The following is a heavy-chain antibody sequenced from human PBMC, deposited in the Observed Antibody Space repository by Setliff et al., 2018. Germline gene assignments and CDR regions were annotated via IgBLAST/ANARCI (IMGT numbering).Heavy chain of an antibody. CDR2: IKQDGSEK. V-gene: IGHV3-7*03. CDR3: AKRGPYCSGGTCHYYFDY. D-gene: IGHD2-15*01. CDR1: GFTFSDFW. Sequence: GGSLRLSCAGSGFTFSDFWINWVRQAPGKGLEWVANIKQDGSEKYYVDSVRGRFAISRDNARNSLYLQMNSLRAEDTAVYYCAKRGPYCSGGTCHYYFDYWGQGTLVTVSS. J-gene: IGHJ4*02.